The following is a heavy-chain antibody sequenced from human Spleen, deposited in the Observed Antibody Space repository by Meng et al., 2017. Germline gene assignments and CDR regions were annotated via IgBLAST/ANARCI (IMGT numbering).Heavy chain of an antibody. Sequence: HVHMLQSGPSLKKPGALMQISCDTSGYTLSSDGFAWVRQPPEQGLEWRGWINVYNGITNYAQKFRGRVTMTTDTSTRTGYMELTSLTSDDTAIYYCATRGNPYLNCWGQGTLVTVSS. CDR2: INVYNGIT. J-gene: IGHJ4*02. CDR3: ATRGNPYLNC. V-gene: IGHV1-18*01. CDR1: GYTLSSDG.